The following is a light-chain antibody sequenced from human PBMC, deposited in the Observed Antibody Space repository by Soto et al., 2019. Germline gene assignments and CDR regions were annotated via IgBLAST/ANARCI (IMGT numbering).Light chain of an antibody. CDR2: RAS. V-gene: IGKV3-15*01. J-gene: IGKJ4*01. CDR1: QSINSN. CDR3: QQRSNWPLT. Sequence: EIVMTQSPATLSLSPGERATLSCRASQSINSNLAWYQQKPGQAPRLFMFRASSRATGIPARFSGSGSGTEFNLTISSLQSEDFAVYYCQQRSNWPLTFGGGTKVEIK.